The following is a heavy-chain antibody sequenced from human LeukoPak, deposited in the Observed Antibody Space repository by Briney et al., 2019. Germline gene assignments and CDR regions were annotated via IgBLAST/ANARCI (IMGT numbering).Heavy chain of an antibody. CDR2: INPSGGST. J-gene: IGHJ6*03. Sequence: ASVKVSCKASGYTFTSYYMHWVRQAPGQGLEWMGIINPSGGSTSYAQKFQGRVTMTRDTSTSTVYMELSSLRSEDTAVYYCARDPPGGKAVVGIYNTTRDFGGKGPRVTVS. V-gene: IGHV1-46*01. D-gene: IGHD6-19*01. CDR3: ARDPPGGKAVVGIYNTTRDF. CDR1: GYTFTSYY.